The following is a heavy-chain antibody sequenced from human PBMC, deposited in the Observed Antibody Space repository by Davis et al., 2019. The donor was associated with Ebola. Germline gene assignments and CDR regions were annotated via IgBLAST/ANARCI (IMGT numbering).Heavy chain of an antibody. J-gene: IGHJ6*01. CDR1: GFTVSNNY. CDR2: IYSGGST. CDR3: TLLQEHL. V-gene: IGHV3-53*04. Sequence: GESLKISCTASGFTVSNNYMSWVRQAPGKGLEWVSVIYSGGSTYYADSVKGRFTISRHNSKNTLYLQMNSLHQGPIGLPPGTLLQEHLWG.